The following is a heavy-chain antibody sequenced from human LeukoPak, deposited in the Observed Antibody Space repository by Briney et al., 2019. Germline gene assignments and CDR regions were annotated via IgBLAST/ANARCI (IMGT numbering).Heavy chain of an antibody. CDR1: GFTFSTYA. V-gene: IGHV3-23*01. Sequence: PGGSLRLSCAASGFTFSTYAMSWVRQAPGKGLEWVSAISGTGSSTYYADSVKGRFTISRDNAKNSLYLQMNSLRAEDTAVYYCARILVYGSGAEAFDYWGQGTLVTVSS. D-gene: IGHD3-10*01. CDR3: ARILVYGSGAEAFDY. CDR2: ISGTGSST. J-gene: IGHJ4*02.